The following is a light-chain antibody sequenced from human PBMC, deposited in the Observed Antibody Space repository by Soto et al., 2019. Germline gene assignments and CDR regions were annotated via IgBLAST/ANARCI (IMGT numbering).Light chain of an antibody. J-gene: IGKJ2*01. Sequence: DILMHSPPSSLSASVGDRVSLSCRAGQNVGSFVNWYQQKPAKAPRLLIYATSNLQSGVPSRISGSGSGTEFTLTISSVQPEDFATYFCQQSYSAQYTFGQGTKLEIK. CDR2: ATS. CDR3: QQSYSAQYT. CDR1: QNVGSF. V-gene: IGKV1-39*01.